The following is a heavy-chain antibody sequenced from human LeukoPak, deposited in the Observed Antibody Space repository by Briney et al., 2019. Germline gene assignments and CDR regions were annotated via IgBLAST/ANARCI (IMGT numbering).Heavy chain of an antibody. J-gene: IGHJ4*02. CDR2: INHSGST. CDR3: ARLPAHCSSTSCYIVPRDY. V-gene: IGHV4-34*01. Sequence: SETLSLTCAVYGGSFSGYYWSWTRQPPGKGLEWIGEINHSGSTNYNPSLKSRVTISVDTSKNQFSLKLSSVTAADTAVYYCARLPAHCSSTSCYIVPRDYWGQGTLVTVSS. CDR1: GGSFSGYY. D-gene: IGHD2-2*02.